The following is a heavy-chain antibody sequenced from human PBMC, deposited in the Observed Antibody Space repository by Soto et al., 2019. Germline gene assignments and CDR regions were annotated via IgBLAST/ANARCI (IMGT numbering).Heavy chain of an antibody. V-gene: IGHV1-69*13. CDR1: GGTFSSYA. J-gene: IGHJ6*02. CDR2: IIPIFGTA. CDR3: AREDSSSAYYYYGMDV. Sequence: SVKVSCKASGGTFSSYAISWVRQAPGQGLEWMGGIIPIFGTANYAQKFQGRVTITADESTSTAYMELSSLRSEDTAVYYCAREDSSSAYYYYGMDVWGQGTTVTVSS. D-gene: IGHD6-6*01.